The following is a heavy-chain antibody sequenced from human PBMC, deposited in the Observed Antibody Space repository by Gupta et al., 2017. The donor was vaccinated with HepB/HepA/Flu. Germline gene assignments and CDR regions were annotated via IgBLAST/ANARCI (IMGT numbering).Heavy chain of an antibody. CDR2: ISRTRSTG. CDR3: AREDLDSSGRFIDY. CDR1: GFKFNDHN. Sequence: EVHLLESGGGLVQPGGSLRLSCAASGFKFNDHNMNWVRQAPGKGLELVSYISRTRSTGYYADSLRGRFTISRDNDKNLLFLQMVSLRDEDTAVYYCAREDLDSSGRFIDYWGQGTLGSVSS. J-gene: IGHJ4*02. D-gene: IGHD3-22*01. V-gene: IGHV3-48*02.